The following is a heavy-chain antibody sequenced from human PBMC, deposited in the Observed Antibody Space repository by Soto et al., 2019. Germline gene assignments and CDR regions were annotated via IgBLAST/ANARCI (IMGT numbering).Heavy chain of an antibody. Sequence: VQSLKISCTCSCYSLGRYWSAWVCLMHVHGLEWMGIIYPGDSDTRYSPCFHGQVTISANKSINTAFLQWSRMRASDPAMYYCERPRDIVGLPALGGPCDIWGQGTMVTVS. CDR3: ERPRDIVGLPALGGPCDI. CDR2: IYPGDSDT. V-gene: IGHV5-51*01. CDR1: CYSLGRYW. D-gene: IGHD2-2*01. J-gene: IGHJ3*02.